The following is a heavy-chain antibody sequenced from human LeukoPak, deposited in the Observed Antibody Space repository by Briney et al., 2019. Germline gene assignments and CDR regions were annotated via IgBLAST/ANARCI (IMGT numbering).Heavy chain of an antibody. J-gene: IGHJ3*02. CDR1: GGTFSSYA. CDR3: ARDKGPNDAFDI. CDR2: IIPILGIA. V-gene: IGHV1-69*04. Sequence: ASVKVSCKASGGTFSSYAISWVRQAPGQGLEWMGRIIPILGIANYAQKFQGRVTITTDKSTSTAYMELSSLRSEDTAVYYCARDKGPNDAFDIWGQGTMVTVSS.